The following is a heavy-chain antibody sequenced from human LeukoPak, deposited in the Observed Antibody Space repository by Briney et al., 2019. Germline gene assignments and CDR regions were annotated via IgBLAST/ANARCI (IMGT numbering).Heavy chain of an antibody. V-gene: IGHV1-18*01. Sequence: GGSVKLSCTASGYTFASYAISWVRQAPGHGLEWMGWISSYNGNTNYAQKLQGRVTMTTDTATSTAYMELRSLRSDDTAVYYYARSDSSSWYLLDYYYYMDVWGKGTTVTVSS. J-gene: IGHJ6*03. D-gene: IGHD6-13*01. CDR3: ARSDSSSWYLLDYYYYMDV. CDR2: ISSYNGNT. CDR1: GYTFASYA.